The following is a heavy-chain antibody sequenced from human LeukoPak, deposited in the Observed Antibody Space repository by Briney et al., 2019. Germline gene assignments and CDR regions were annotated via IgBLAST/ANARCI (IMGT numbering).Heavy chain of an antibody. J-gene: IGHJ5*02. CDR3: ARGPGLRYFDWLLSHWFDP. Sequence: PSQTLSLTCTVSGGSISSGGYYWSWIRQHPGKGLEWIGYIYYSGSTYYNPSLKSRVTISVDTSKNQFSLKLSSVTAADTAVYYCARGPGLRYFDWLLSHWFDPWGQGTLVTVSS. CDR1: GGSISSGGYY. V-gene: IGHV4-31*03. D-gene: IGHD3-9*01. CDR2: IYYSGST.